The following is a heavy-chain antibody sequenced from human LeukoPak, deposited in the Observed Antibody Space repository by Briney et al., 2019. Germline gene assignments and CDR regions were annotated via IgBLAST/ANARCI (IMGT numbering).Heavy chain of an antibody. CDR2: IYSGGST. V-gene: IGHV3-53*01. CDR3: ASLRAVTSSFDY. Sequence: SGGPLRLSCAASGFTVSSNYMSWVRQAPGKGLEWVSVIYSGGSTYYADSVKGRFTISRDNSKNTLYLQMNSLRAEDTAVYYCASLRAVTSSFDYWGQGTLVTVSS. J-gene: IGHJ4*02. D-gene: IGHD4-17*01. CDR1: GFTVSSNY.